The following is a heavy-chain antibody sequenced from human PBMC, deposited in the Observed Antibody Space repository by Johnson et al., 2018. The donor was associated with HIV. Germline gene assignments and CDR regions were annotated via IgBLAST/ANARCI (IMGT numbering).Heavy chain of an antibody. V-gene: IGHV3-9*01. J-gene: IGHJ3*02. CDR1: GFTFSDHD. D-gene: IGHD3-22*01. CDR2: ISWNSGSI. Sequence: EVQLVESGGGLVHPGGSLRLSCAASGFTFSDHDMHWVRQAPGKGLEWVSGISWNSGSIGYADSVKGRFTISRDNAKNSLYLQMNSLRAEDTAVYYCARDSYDISGQQHDAFDIWGQGTMVTVSS. CDR3: ARDSYDISGQQHDAFDI.